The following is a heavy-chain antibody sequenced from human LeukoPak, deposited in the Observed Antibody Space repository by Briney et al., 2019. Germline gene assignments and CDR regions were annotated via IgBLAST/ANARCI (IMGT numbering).Heavy chain of an antibody. V-gene: IGHV3-21*01. CDR2: ISSSSSYI. CDR1: GFTFSSYS. Sequence: PGGSLRPSCAASGFTFSSYSMNWVRQAPGKGLEWVSSISSSSSYIYYADSVKGRFTISRDNAKNSLYLQMNSLRAEDTAVYYCARGPDTAMVVVDYWGQGTLVTVSS. D-gene: IGHD5-18*01. J-gene: IGHJ4*02. CDR3: ARGPDTAMVVVDY.